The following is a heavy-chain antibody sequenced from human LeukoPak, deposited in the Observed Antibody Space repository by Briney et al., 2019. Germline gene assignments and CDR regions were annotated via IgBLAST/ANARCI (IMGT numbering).Heavy chain of an antibody. V-gene: IGHV3-7*03. D-gene: IGHD2-15*01. J-gene: IGHJ4*02. CDR3: ARRYCSGGSCYWGY. Sequence: GGSLRLSCAASGFTFSSSAMSWVRQAPGKGLEWVANIKQDGSEKYYVDSVKGRFTISRDNAKNSLYLQMNSLRAEDTAVYYCARRYCSGGSCYWGYWGQGTLVTVSS. CDR2: IKQDGSEK. CDR1: GFTFSSSA.